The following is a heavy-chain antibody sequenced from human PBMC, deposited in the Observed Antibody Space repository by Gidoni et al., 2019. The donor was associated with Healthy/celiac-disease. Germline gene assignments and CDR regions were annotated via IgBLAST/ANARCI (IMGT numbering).Heavy chain of an antibody. V-gene: IGHV4-34*01. D-gene: IGHD6-13*01. CDR3: AGSYSSSWYPQS. CDR1: GGSFSGYY. CDR2: INQSGST. Sequence: QVQLQQWGAGLLKPSETLSLTCAVYGGSFSGYYWSWIRQPPGKGLEWIGEINQSGSTNYNPSLKSRVTISVYTSKNQFSLKLSSVTAADTAVYYCAGSYSSSWYPQSWGQGTLVTVSS. J-gene: IGHJ4*02.